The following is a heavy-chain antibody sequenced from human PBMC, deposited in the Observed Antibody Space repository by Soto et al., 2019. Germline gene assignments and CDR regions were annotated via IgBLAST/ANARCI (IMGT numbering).Heavy chain of an antibody. CDR1: GASISVHSYY. D-gene: IGHD1-20*01. Sequence: SETLSLTCTVSGASISVHSYYWTWIRQPPGKGLEWIGSSYYSGTTYFNPSLKSRATISVDTSKNQFSLRLTSVTAADTAIYYCTRRYNWNVNYFDPWGPGALVTVSS. V-gene: IGHV4-39*01. CDR3: TRRYNWNVNYFDP. CDR2: SYYSGTT. J-gene: IGHJ5*02.